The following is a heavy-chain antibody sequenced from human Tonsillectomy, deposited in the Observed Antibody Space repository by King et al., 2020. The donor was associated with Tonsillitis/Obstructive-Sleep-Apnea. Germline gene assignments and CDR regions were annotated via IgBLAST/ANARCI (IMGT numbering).Heavy chain of an antibody. CDR2: IYYDGTT. J-gene: IGHJ6*03. Sequence: QLQESGPGLVKPSETLSLTCIVSGGSVSSSDYYWGWIRQPPGKGLEWIGTIYYDGTTYYNPPLKSQVTISVAPSKNQFSLNLNSVTAADTAVYYCVRHSRDSSWGDYFYYMDVWGKGTTVTVSS. V-gene: IGHV4-39*01. CDR3: VRHSRDSSWGDYFYYMDV. CDR1: GGSVSSSDYY. D-gene: IGHD3-16*01.